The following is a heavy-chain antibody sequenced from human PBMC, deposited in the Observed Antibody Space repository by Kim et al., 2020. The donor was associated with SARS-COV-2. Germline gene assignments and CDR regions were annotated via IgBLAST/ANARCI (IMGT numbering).Heavy chain of an antibody. D-gene: IGHD2-2*02. J-gene: IGHJ6*02. Sequence: SVKVSCKASGGTFSSYAISWVRQAPGQGLEWMGGIIPNLGTAKYAQKFQGRVTIKADEATNTAYMELSSLRSEDTAVYYCARELEVVPAAIQSYYYYGMDVWGQGTTVTVSS. CDR2: IIPNLGTA. V-gene: IGHV1-69*13. CDR1: GGTFSSYA. CDR3: ARELEVVPAAIQSYYYYGMDV.